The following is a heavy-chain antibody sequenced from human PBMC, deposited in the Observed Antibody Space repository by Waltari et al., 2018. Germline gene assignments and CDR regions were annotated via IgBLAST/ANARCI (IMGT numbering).Heavy chain of an antibody. CDR3: ARHPYYDFWSGIPFPDY. V-gene: IGHV4-39*01. J-gene: IGHJ4*02. D-gene: IGHD3-3*01. CDR1: GGSISSSSYY. Sequence: QLQLQESGPGLVKPSETLSLTCTVSGGSISSSSYYWGWIRQPPGKGLEWIGSIYYSGSTSYNPSLKSRVTISVDTSKNQFSLKLSSVTAADTAVYYCARHPYYDFWSGIPFPDYWGQGTLVTVSS. CDR2: IYYSGST.